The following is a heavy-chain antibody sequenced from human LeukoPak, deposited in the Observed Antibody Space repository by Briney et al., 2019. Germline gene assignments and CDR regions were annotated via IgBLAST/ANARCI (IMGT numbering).Heavy chain of an antibody. Sequence: SETLSLTCAVYGGSFSGYYWSWIRQPPGKGLEWIGEINHSGSTNYNPSLKSRVTISVDTSKNQFSLKLSSVTAADTAVYYCARLYYDILTGSDYMDVWGKGTTVTVSS. CDR3: ARLYYDILTGSDYMDV. V-gene: IGHV4-34*01. D-gene: IGHD3-9*01. J-gene: IGHJ6*03. CDR2: INHSGST. CDR1: GGSFSGYY.